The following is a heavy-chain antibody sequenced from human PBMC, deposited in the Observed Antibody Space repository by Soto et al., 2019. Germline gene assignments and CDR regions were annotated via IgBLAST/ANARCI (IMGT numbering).Heavy chain of an antibody. CDR1: GFTFSDSA. CDR2: ISASGYST. CDR3: AKMGRDAYKTIDS. Sequence: PGGSLRLSCAASGFTFSDSAMGWVRQAPGKGLEWVSSISASGYSTYYADSVKGRFTISRDTSKNTLYLQTNSLRAEDTAMYYCAKMGRDAYKTIDSRGQGSLVTVSS. V-gene: IGHV3-23*01. J-gene: IGHJ4*02. D-gene: IGHD3-16*01.